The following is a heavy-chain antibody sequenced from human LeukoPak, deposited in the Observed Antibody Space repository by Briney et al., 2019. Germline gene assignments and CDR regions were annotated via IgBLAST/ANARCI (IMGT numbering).Heavy chain of an antibody. D-gene: IGHD2-2*03. V-gene: IGHV3-23*01. J-gene: IGHJ4*02. CDR1: GFTFSSYA. Sequence: PGGSLRLSCAASGFTFSSYAMSWVRQAPGKGLEWVSAISGSGGSTYYADSVKGRFTISRDNSKNTLYLQMNSLRAEDTAVYYCAKDLGYCSLSSWYYFDYWGQGTLVTVSS. CDR3: AKDLGYCSLSSWYYFDY. CDR2: ISGSGGST.